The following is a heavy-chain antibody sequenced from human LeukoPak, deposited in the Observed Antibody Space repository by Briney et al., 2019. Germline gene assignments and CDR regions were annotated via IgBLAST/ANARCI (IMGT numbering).Heavy chain of an antibody. J-gene: IGHJ4*02. Sequence: GGSLRLSCAGSGFNFIDNSMHWVRQAPGRGLEWVSSISSSKTYIYYRDSVKGRFTISRDNAKNSLFLQMNSLRVEDTAVYFCARGYCSGTSCYMFDSWGQGTRVIVSS. CDR1: GFNFIDNS. CDR3: ARGYCSGTSCYMFDS. D-gene: IGHD2-2*01. V-gene: IGHV3-21*01. CDR2: ISSSKTYI.